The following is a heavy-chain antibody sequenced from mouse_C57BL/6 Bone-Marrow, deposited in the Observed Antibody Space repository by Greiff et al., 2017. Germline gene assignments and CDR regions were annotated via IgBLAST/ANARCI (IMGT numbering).Heavy chain of an antibody. CDR3: ARNNYYGSSYPYYAMDY. V-gene: IGHV5-6*02. J-gene: IGHJ4*01. CDR2: ISSGGSYT. D-gene: IGHD1-1*01. CDR1: GFTFSSYG. Sequence: DVMLVESGGDLVKPGGSLKLSCAASGFTFSSYGMSWVRQTPDKRLEWVATISSGGSYTYYPDSVKGRFTISRDNAKNTLYLQMSSLKSEDTAMYYCARNNYYGSSYPYYAMDYWGQGTLVTVSS.